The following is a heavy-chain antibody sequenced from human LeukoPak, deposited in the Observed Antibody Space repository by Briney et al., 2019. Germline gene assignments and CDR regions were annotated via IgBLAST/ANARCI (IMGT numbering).Heavy chain of an antibody. CDR1: GASITTYY. CDR3: ARSYYDFWSGYLPNDY. V-gene: IGHV4-34*01. Sequence: SETLSLTCTVSGASITTYYWSWIRQPPGKGLEWIGEINHSGSTNYNPSLKSRVTVSVDTSKNQFSLKLSSVTAADTAVYYCARSYYDFWSGYLPNDYWGQGTLVTVSS. J-gene: IGHJ4*02. CDR2: INHSGST. D-gene: IGHD3-3*01.